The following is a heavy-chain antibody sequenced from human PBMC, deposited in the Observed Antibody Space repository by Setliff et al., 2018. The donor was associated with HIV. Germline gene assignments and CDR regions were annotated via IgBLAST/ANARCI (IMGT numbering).Heavy chain of an antibody. Sequence: ASETLSLTCAVYGGSFSGYYWTWIRQPPGKGLEWIGYIYYSGGTKYNPSLKSRVTISLDTSKNQLSLKLTSVTAADTAVYYCARVQEVTAIGYYYYMDVWGKGTTVTVSS. D-gene: IGHD2-21*02. J-gene: IGHJ6*03. CDR3: ARVQEVTAIGYYYYMDV. V-gene: IGHV4-59*08. CDR2: IYYSGGT. CDR1: GGSFSGYY.